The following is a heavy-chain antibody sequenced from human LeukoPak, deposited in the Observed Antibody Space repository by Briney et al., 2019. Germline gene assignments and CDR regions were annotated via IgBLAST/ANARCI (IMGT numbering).Heavy chain of an antibody. CDR3: ARERLDYYGSGSYDY. CDR1: GGSINSDY. V-gene: IGHV4-59*01. J-gene: IGHJ4*02. D-gene: IGHD3-10*01. CDR2: IYYSGST. Sequence: SETLSPTCTVFGGSINSDYWNWIRQPPGKGLEWIGYIYYSGSTNYNPSLKSRVTISVDTSKNQFSLKLSSVTAADTAVYYCARERLDYYGSGSYDYWGQETLVTVSS.